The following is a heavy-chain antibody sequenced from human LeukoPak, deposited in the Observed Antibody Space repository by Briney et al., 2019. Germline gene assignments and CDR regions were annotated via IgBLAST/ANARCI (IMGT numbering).Heavy chain of an antibody. CDR2: INADASLI. J-gene: IGHJ4*02. D-gene: IGHD3-10*01. Sequence: GGSLRLSCAVSGFTFSSSYMHWVRQAPGKGLVWVSRINADASLIIYADSVKGRFTISRENSKNTLYLQMNSLRAEDTAVYYCAKHGFGVPEGYWGQGTLVTVSS. CDR3: AKHGFGVPEGY. V-gene: IGHV3-74*01. CDR1: GFTFSSSY.